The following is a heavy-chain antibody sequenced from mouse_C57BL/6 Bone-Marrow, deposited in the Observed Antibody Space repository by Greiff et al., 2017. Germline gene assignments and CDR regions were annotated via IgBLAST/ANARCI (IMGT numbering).Heavy chain of an antibody. D-gene: IGHD2-5*01. Sequence: QVQLQQPGAELVMPGASVKLSCKASGYTFTSYWMHWVKQRPGQGLEWIGEIDPSASYTNYNQKFKGKSTLTVDTSSSTAYMQLSSLTSDDSAVYYCARCDYSNYVWYFDGWGTGTTVTVSS. CDR3: ARCDYSNYVWYFDG. CDR2: IDPSASYT. J-gene: IGHJ1*03. CDR1: GYTFTSYW. V-gene: IGHV1-69*01.